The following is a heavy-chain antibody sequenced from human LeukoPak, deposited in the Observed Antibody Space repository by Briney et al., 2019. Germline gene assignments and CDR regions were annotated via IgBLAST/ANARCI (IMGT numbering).Heavy chain of an antibody. J-gene: IGHJ4*02. D-gene: IGHD4-17*01. V-gene: IGHV3-30*01. CDR2: ISYDGNNK. Sequence: GGSLRLSCAASGFTFSSYAMHWVRQAPGKGLEWVAVISYDGNNKYYADSVKGRFTFSRDNSKNTLYLQMNSLRAEDTAVYYCASRARTVTLDYWGQGTLVTVSS. CDR1: GFTFSSYA. CDR3: ASRARTVTLDY.